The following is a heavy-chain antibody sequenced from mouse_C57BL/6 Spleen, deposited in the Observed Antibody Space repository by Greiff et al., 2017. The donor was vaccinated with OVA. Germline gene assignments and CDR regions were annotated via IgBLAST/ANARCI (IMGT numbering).Heavy chain of an antibody. V-gene: IGHV1-54*01. CDR2: INPGSGGT. Sequence: VQLQQSGAELVRPGTSVKVSCKASGYAFTNYLIEWVKQRPGQGLEWIGVINPGSGGTNYNEKFKGKATLTADKSSSTAYMQLSSLTSEDSAVYFCAREGLGLGYWGQGTTLTVSS. CDR3: AREGLGLGY. D-gene: IGHD4-1*01. CDR1: GYAFTNYL. J-gene: IGHJ2*01.